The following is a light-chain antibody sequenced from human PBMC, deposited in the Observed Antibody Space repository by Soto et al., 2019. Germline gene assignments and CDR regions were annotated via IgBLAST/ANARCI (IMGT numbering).Light chain of an antibody. J-gene: IGLJ3*02. CDR1: SSDVGAYNF. CDR3: QSYDSSLSGWV. CDR2: DVI. Sequence: QSALTQPRSVSGSPGQSVTISCTGTSSDVGAYNFVSWYQQNPGKAPKLIIYDVIKRPSGVPDRFSGSKSGNTASLTISGLQTEDEADYYCQSYDSSLSGWVFGGGTKLTVL. V-gene: IGLV2-11*01.